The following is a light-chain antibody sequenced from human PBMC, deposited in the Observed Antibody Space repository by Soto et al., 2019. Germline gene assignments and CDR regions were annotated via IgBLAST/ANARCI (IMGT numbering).Light chain of an antibody. J-gene: IGKJ3*01. CDR2: GAS. Sequence: IQLTQSPSSLSASVGDRVTITCRASQGISSFLAWYQQKPVKAPKLLIYGASTLQSGVSSRFSGSGSGTDCTLTIGSLQHEEFATYYCQQLNSFPIPFGPGTKVDIK. CDR3: QQLNSFPIP. CDR1: QGISSF. V-gene: IGKV1-9*01.